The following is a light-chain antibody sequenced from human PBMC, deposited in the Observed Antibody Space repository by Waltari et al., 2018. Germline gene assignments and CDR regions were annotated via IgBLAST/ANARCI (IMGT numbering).Light chain of an antibody. Sequence: DIVMTQTPLSLSVTPGQPASISCKSSQSLLFFDGKTYLYWFLQQPGQPPQLLIYEVSERFSGVPDRFSGSASGTDVRLKSIRVEAEDVGVYYCMHSVQHPWTFGQGTKVEIE. V-gene: IGKV2D-29*01. CDR2: EVS. J-gene: IGKJ1*01. CDR1: QSLLFFDGKTY. CDR3: MHSVQHPWT.